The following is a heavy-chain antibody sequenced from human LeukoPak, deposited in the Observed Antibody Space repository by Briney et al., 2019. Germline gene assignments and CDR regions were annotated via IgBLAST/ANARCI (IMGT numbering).Heavy chain of an antibody. CDR3: ATGKTSIGDIVDYGLDV. CDR2: FDPEDGKP. J-gene: IGHJ6*02. Sequence: ASVTVSFKGSGYTLTELSMHWVRQARGRGGEGVGSFDPEDGKPVYAQIFQGRVTMAEATSADAAYMELSSLRSEDTAVYYCATGKTSIGDIVDYGLDVWGQGTTVTVSS. D-gene: IGHD2-21*02. V-gene: IGHV1-24*01. CDR1: GYTLTELS.